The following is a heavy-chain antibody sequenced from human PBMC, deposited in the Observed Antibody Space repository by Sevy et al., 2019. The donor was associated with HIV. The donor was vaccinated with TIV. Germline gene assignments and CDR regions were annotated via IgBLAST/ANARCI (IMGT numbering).Heavy chain of an antibody. CDR1: GFTFNTHA. CDR2: ISYDGIIK. D-gene: IGHD6-19*01. Sequence: GGSLRLSCAASGFTFNTHAMHWVRQAPGKGLEWVALISYDGIIKYYADSVKGRFTISRDNSKNTLSLQMNSLRIEDTAVYYCAREGGYTSAWSPGNYWGQGTLVTVSS. J-gene: IGHJ4*02. CDR3: AREGGYTSAWSPGNY. V-gene: IGHV3-30*04.